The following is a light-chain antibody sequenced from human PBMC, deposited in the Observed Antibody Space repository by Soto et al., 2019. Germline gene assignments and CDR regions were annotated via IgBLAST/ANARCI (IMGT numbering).Light chain of an antibody. CDR3: QQYYDSPLT. Sequence: DIVMTQSPESLSVSLGERATINCKSSQSVLYSSNNKNYLNWYHQKPGQPPNHLIYWASIRESGVPARLSGSGSGTDFTLTISRVRAEDVAVYDCQQYYDSPLTFGQGTRLEI. CDR1: QSVLYSSNNKNY. CDR2: WAS. J-gene: IGKJ5*01. V-gene: IGKV4-1*01.